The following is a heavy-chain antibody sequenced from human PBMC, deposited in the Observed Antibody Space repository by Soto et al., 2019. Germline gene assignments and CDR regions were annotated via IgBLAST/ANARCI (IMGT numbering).Heavy chain of an antibody. D-gene: IGHD3-16*02. Sequence: SENLSLTCAVYGGSFSGYYWSWIRQPPGKGLEWIGEINHSGSTNYNPSLKSRVTISVDTSKNQFSLKLSSVTAADTAVYYCARGGMISFGRVIVFRHCFDSRGKGTLVTVS. CDR2: INHSGST. V-gene: IGHV4-34*01. CDR3: ARGGMISFGRVIVFRHCFDS. J-gene: IGHJ5*01. CDR1: GGSFSGYY.